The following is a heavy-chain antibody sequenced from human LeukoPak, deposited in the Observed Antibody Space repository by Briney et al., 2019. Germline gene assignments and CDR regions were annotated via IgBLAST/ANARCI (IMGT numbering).Heavy chain of an antibody. CDR3: ASVYLYGMDV. CDR1: GYSLTTYY. CDR2: ISPSGGST. J-gene: IGHJ6*02. D-gene: IGHD2-8*01. Sequence: GASVKVSCKASGYSLTTYYMHWVRQAPGQGLEWMAIISPSGGSTNYAQKFQGRVTMTRDTPTNTVYMELSSLRTEDTAVYYCASVYLYGMDVWGQGTTVTVSS. V-gene: IGHV1-46*01.